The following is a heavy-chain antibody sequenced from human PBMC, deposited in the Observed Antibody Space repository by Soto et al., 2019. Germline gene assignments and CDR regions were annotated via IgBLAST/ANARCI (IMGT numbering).Heavy chain of an antibody. V-gene: IGHV4-59*01. Sequence: SETLSHTCNVSGGSISGYYWSWIRQSPGKGLEYIGYIYYRGSTNYNSSLKSRVTMSVDTSRNQFSLKMSSVTAADTAVYYCARQQLLPFYYALDVWGQGTTVTVSS. J-gene: IGHJ6*02. CDR1: GGSISGYY. CDR2: IYYRGST. CDR3: ARQQLLPFYYALDV. D-gene: IGHD1-26*01.